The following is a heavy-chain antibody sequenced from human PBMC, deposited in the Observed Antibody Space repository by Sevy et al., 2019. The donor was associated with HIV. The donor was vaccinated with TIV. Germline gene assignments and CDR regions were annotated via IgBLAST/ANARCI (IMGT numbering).Heavy chain of an antibody. D-gene: IGHD6-19*01. CDR2: ISSSSSYI. CDR1: GFTFSSYS. CDR3: ARDGYSSGWTGFDY. V-gene: IGHV3-21*01. Sequence: GGSLRLSCAASGFTFSSYSMNWVRQAPGKGLEWVSSISSSSSYIYYADPVKGRFTISRDNAKNSLYLQMNSLRAEDTAVYYCARDGYSSGWTGFDYWGQGTLVTVSS. J-gene: IGHJ4*02.